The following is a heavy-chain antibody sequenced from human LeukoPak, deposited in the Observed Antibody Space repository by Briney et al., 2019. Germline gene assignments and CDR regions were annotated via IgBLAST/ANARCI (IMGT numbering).Heavy chain of an antibody. J-gene: IGHJ5*02. Sequence: GGSLRLSCSASGFTFSTYAMHWVRQASGKGLEYVSAISSNGVRTYYADSVNGRFTISRDNSKTALYLQMSSLRAEDTAVYFCVKDSSGYNWFDPWGQGTLVTVSS. V-gene: IGHV3-64D*09. CDR1: GFTFSTYA. D-gene: IGHD6-19*01. CDR2: ISSNGVRT. CDR3: VKDSSGYNWFDP.